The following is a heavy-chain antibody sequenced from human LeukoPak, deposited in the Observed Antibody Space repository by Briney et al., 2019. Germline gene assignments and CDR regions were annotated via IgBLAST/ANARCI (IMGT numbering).Heavy chain of an antibody. J-gene: IGHJ4*02. CDR1: GGSISSSSYY. CDR3: ARGELELPFDY. V-gene: IGHV4-39*01. CDR2: IYYNGAT. D-gene: IGHD1-7*01. Sequence: PSETLSLTCTVSGGSISSSSYYWGWIRQPPGKGLEWIGTIYYNGATQYSPSLKSRVTISIDTSKNQFSLKLSSVTAADTAVYYCARGELELPFDYWGQGTLVTVSS.